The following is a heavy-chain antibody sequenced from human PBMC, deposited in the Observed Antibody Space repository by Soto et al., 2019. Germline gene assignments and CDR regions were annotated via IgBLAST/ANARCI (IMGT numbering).Heavy chain of an antibody. J-gene: IGHJ5*02. CDR3: ARGVPAAIVNWFDH. CDR1: GGTFSSYA. V-gene: IGHV1-69*13. Sequence: SVKVSCKASGGTFSSYAISWVRQAPGQGLEWMGGIIPIFGTANYAQKFQGRVTITADESTSTAYMELSSLRSEDTAVYYCARGVPAAIVNWFDHWGQGTLVTVSS. D-gene: IGHD2-2*02. CDR2: IIPIFGTA.